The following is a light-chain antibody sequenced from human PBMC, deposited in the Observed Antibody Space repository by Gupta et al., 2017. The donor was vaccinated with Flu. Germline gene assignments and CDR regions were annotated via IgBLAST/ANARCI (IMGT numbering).Light chain of an antibody. Sequence: YEVTQPPSVSAAPGQTASITCGGDNIGSRSVHWYQQKMPGQAPLVVLYDDSDRPPGIPERFSGANSGNTATLTISGVEAGDEADYFCQVWDGSSDHWAVFGGGTTLTVL. CDR2: DDS. J-gene: IGLJ2*01. CDR1: NIGSRS. CDR3: QVWDGSSDHWAV. V-gene: IGLV3-21*02.